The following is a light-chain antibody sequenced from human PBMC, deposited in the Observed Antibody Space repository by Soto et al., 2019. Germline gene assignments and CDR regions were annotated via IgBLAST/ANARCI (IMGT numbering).Light chain of an antibody. V-gene: IGKV3-15*01. CDR2: GTS. CDR1: QSVSNN. J-gene: IGKJ3*01. Sequence: EIVMTQSPATLSVSPGERATLSCRASQSVSNNLAWYQQKPGQAPRLLIYGTSTRPTGIPARFSGSGSGTEFTLTISSLQSEDFAVYYCQQYNNWPPSFTFGPGTKVDIK. CDR3: QQYNNWPPSFT.